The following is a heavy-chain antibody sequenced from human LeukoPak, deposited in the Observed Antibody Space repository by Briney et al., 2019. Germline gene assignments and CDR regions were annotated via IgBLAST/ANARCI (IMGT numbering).Heavy chain of an antibody. Sequence: GGSLRLSCAASGFTFSSYSMNWVRQAPGKGLEWVSYISSSSSTIYYADSVKGRFTISRDNAKNSLYLQMNSLRAEDTAVYYCVREGRDGYNGWGQGTLVTVSS. V-gene: IGHV3-48*01. J-gene: IGHJ4*02. CDR3: VREGRDGYNG. CDR2: ISSSSSTI. D-gene: IGHD5-24*01. CDR1: GFTFSSYS.